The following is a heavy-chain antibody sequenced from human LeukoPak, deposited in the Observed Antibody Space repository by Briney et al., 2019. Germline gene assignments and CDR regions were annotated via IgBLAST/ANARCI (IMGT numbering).Heavy chain of an antibody. D-gene: IGHD3-10*01. CDR1: GYTFTAFY. V-gene: IGHV1-2*02. CDR3: ARAYGSGSSYHPDY. J-gene: IGHJ4*02. Sequence: ASVKVSCKASGYTFTAFYMHWVRQAPGQGLEWMGWINPNSGGTNSSQKFQDRVTLTRDTSISTAYMELGSLRSDDTAIYYCARAYGSGSSYHPDYWGQGTLVTVSS. CDR2: INPNSGGT.